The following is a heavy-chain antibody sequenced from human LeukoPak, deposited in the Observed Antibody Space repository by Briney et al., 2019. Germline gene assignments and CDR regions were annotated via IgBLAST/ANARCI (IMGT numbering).Heavy chain of an antibody. V-gene: IGHV3-30*18. D-gene: IGHD2-2*01. J-gene: IGHJ5*02. CDR3: AKGPTYQPSNWFDP. CDR2: ISYDGSNK. CDR1: GFPFSSYW. Sequence: PGGSLRLSCVASGFPFSSYWMTWVRQAPGKGLEWVVVISYDGSNKYYADSVKGRFTISGDNSKNTLYLQMNSLRAEDTAVYYCAKGPTYQPSNWFDPWGPETLVTVSS.